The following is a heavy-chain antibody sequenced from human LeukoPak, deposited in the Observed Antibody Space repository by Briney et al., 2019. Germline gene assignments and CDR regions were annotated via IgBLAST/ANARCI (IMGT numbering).Heavy chain of an antibody. V-gene: IGHV1-69*01. CDR3: ARGVHYYDSSGYGTDP. J-gene: IGHJ5*02. CDR1: GGTFSSYA. D-gene: IGHD3-22*01. Sequence: GSSVKVSCKASGGTFSSYAISWVRQAPGQGLEWMGGIIPIFGTANYAQKFQGRVTITADESTSTAYMELSSLRSEDTAVYYCARGVHYYDSSGYGTDPWGQGTLVTVSS. CDR2: IIPIFGTA.